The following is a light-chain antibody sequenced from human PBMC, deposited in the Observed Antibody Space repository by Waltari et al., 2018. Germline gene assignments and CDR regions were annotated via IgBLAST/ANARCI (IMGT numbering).Light chain of an antibody. CDR1: GSDIGAYNY. V-gene: IGLV2-8*01. J-gene: IGLJ3*02. CDR3: SSYAGRNNLV. Sequence: QSALTQPPYASGSPGQSVTISCTGTGSDIGAYNYVPWYQQHPGKAPKLMIYEVTKRPSGVPDRFSGSKSGNTASLTVSGLQAEDEADYYCSSYAGRNNLVFGGGTKVTVL. CDR2: EVT.